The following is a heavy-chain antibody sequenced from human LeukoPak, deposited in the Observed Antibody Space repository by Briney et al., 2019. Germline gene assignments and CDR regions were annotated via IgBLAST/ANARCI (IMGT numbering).Heavy chain of an antibody. Sequence: GGSLRLSCAASGFTFNRYWMHWVRHAPGRGLVWVSRISPDGNSATYADSVKGRFTISRDNAKNTLYLQMNSLRAEDSAVYYCVSLDGVYYYHMDVWGQGTTVIVSS. V-gene: IGHV3-74*03. CDR3: VSLDGVYYYHMDV. J-gene: IGHJ6*02. CDR1: GFTFNRYW. D-gene: IGHD3/OR15-3a*01. CDR2: ISPDGNSA.